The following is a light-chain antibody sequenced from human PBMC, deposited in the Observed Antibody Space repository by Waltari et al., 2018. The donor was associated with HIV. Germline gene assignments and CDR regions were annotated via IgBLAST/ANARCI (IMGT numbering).Light chain of an antibody. J-gene: IGLJ3*02. CDR2: EDN. CDR1: SSDVGSYNV. V-gene: IGLV2-23*01. CDR3: CSYTGSTTWV. Sequence: QSALTQPASVSGSPGQSITISCTGTSSDVGSYNVVSWYQQHPGKAPKLMIYEDNKRPSGVSNRFSGSKSGSTASLTISGLQAEDEADYYCCSYTGSTTWVFGGGTKLTVL.